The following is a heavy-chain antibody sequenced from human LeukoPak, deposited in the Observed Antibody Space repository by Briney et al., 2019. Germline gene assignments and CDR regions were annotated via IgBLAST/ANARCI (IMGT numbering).Heavy chain of an antibody. CDR2: INHSGST. CDR1: GGSIGSNNYY. J-gene: IGHJ4*02. D-gene: IGHD4-17*01. CDR3: ARGNYGDYVDY. V-gene: IGHV4-39*07. Sequence: SETLSLTCTVSGGSIGSNNYYWGWIRQPPGKGLEWIGEINHSGSTNYNPSLKSRVTISVDTSKNQFSLKLSSVTAADTAVYYCARGNYGDYVDYWGQGTLVTVSS.